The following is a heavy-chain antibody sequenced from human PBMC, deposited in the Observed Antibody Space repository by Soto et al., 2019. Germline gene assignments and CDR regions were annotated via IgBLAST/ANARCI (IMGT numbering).Heavy chain of an antibody. D-gene: IGHD4-17*01. V-gene: IGHV1-69*12. CDR2: IIPIFGTA. CDR3: ARETTVVTPFDMGY. Sequence: QVQLVQSGAEVKKPGSSVKVSCKASGGTFSSYAISWVRQAPGQGLEWMGGIIPIFGTANYAQKFQGRVTITADESTSTAYMELCSLRSEDTAVYYCARETTVVTPFDMGYWGQGTLVTVSS. J-gene: IGHJ4*02. CDR1: GGTFSSYA.